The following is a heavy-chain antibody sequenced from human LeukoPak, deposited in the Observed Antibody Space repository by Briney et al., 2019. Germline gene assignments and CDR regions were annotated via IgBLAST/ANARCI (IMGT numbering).Heavy chain of an antibody. CDR2: IRSKAYGGTT. D-gene: IGHD6-25*01. CDR1: GFTFGDYA. CDR3: TRDLGIAAAGNWFDP. J-gene: IGHJ5*02. Sequence: GGSLRLSCTASGFTFGDYAMSWFRQAPGKGLEWVGFIRSKAYGGTTEYAASVKGRFTISRDDSKSIAYLQTNRLKTEDTAVYYCTRDLGIAAAGNWFDPWGQGTLVTVSS. V-gene: IGHV3-49*03.